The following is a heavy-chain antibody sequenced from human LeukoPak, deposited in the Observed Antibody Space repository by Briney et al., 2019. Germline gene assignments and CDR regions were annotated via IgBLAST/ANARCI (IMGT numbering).Heavy chain of an antibody. CDR3: ARLTYYYGSGSYSALGY. Sequence: PGESLKISCKGSGYSFTSYWIGWVRQMPGKGLEWTGIIYPGDSDTRYSPSFQGQVTISADKSISTAYLQWSSLKASDTAMYYCARLTYYYGSGSYSALGYWGQGTLVTVSS. CDR1: GYSFTSYW. CDR2: IYPGDSDT. J-gene: IGHJ4*02. V-gene: IGHV5-51*01. D-gene: IGHD3-10*01.